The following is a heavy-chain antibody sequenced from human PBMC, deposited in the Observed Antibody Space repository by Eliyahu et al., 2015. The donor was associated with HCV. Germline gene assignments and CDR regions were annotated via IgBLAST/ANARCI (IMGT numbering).Heavy chain of an antibody. Sequence: EVQLVESGXGLVKPGGSLXLSXPASGFTFXXXSMNWVRQAPGKGLEWVSSIDSSTSYIYYADSVKGRFTISRDNAKNSLYLQMNSLRAEDTAVYYCARPPYGSGTLLALDIWGQGTMVTVSS. V-gene: IGHV3-21*01. CDR3: ARPPYGSGTLLALDI. J-gene: IGHJ3*02. CDR1: GFTFXXXS. D-gene: IGHD3-10*01. CDR2: IDSSTSYI.